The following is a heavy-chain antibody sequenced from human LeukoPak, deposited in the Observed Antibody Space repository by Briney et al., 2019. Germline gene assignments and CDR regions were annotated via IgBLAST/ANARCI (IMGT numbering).Heavy chain of an antibody. Sequence: QSGGSLRLSCAASGFTFSSYEMNWVRQAPGKGLEWVSGISGSGGSTYYADSVKGRFTISRDNSKNTLYLQMNSLRAEDTAVYYCAKNMVRGVIMSSSFDYWGQGTLVTVSS. CDR1: GFTFSSYE. CDR2: ISGSGGST. V-gene: IGHV3-23*01. CDR3: AKNMVRGVIMSSSFDY. J-gene: IGHJ4*02. D-gene: IGHD3-10*01.